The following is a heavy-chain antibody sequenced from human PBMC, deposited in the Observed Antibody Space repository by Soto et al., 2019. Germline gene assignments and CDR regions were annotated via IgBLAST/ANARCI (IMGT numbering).Heavy chain of an antibody. V-gene: IGHV3-15*01. J-gene: IGHJ3*02. CDR1: GFTFSNAW. D-gene: IGHD2-8*01. Sequence: GGSLRLSCATSGFTFSNAWMAWVRQAPGKGLEWVGRIKSIADGGTTNYAAPVKGRFSISRHDSESTLYLQMNSLRVEDTGIYYCHTPHGRNAFDIWGPGTVVTVSS. CDR2: IKSIADGGTT. CDR3: HTPHGRNAFDI.